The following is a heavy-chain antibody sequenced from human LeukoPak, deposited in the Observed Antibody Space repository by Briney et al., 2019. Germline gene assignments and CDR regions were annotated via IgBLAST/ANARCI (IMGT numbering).Heavy chain of an antibody. CDR1: GFIFSSYA. D-gene: IGHD2-21*01. J-gene: IGHJ4*02. CDR3: AKRLKGPITPFDY. CDR2: ISGSGGST. Sequence: GGSLRLSCAASGFIFSSYAMSWVRQAPGKGLEWVSTISGSGGSTYYADSVKGRFTISRDNSKNTLYLQMNSLRAEDTALYYCAKRLKGPITPFDYWGQGTLVAVSS. V-gene: IGHV3-23*01.